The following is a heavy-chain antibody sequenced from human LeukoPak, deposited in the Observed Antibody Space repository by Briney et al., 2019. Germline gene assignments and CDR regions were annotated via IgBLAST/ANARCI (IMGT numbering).Heavy chain of an antibody. V-gene: IGHV4-4*07. CDR3: AGDYYDSSGSDY. Sequence: SETLSLTCTVSGGSISSYYWSWIRQPAGKGLEWIGRIYTSGSANYNPSLKSRVTMSVDTSKNQFSLKLSSVTAADTAVYYCAGDYYDSSGSDYWGQGTLVTVSS. CDR1: GGSISSYY. J-gene: IGHJ4*02. CDR2: IYTSGSA. D-gene: IGHD3-22*01.